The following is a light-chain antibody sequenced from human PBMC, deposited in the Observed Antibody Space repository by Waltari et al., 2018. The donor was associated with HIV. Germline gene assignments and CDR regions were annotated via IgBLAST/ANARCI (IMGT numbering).Light chain of an antibody. CDR3: QQYYSRPPI. CDR1: QSVFYSSNNKNY. J-gene: IGKJ2*01. CDR2: WAS. V-gene: IGKV4-1*01. Sequence: DIVMTQSPDSLAVSLGERATINCKSSQSVFYSSNNKNYLAWYQRKPGQPPKLLIYWASTRESGVPDRFSGSGSGTDFSLTISSLQAEDVAVYYCQQYYSRPPIFGQGTKLEIK.